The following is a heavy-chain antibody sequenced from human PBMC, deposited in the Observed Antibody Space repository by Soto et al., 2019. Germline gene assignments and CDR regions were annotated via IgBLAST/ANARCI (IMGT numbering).Heavy chain of an antibody. V-gene: IGHV4-39*01. CDR3: ARHEGYCSGGSCFPWFDP. CDR1: GGSISSSSYY. J-gene: IGHJ5*02. D-gene: IGHD2-15*01. Sequence: ASETLSLTCTVSGGSISSSSYYWGWIRQPPGKGLEWIGSIYYSGSTYYNPSLKSRVTISVDTSKNQFSLKLSSVTAADTAVYYCARHEGYCSGGSCFPWFDPWGQGTLVTVSS. CDR2: IYYSGST.